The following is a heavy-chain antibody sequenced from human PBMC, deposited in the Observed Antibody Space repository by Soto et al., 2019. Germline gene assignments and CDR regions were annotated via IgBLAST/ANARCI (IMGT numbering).Heavy chain of an antibody. J-gene: IGHJ6*02. D-gene: IGHD3-9*01. Sequence: GESLKISCKGSGYSFSIYWIAWVRHMPGKGLEWMGIIYPGDSDTRYSPSFQGQVTISADKSIDTAYLQWSSLKASDTAMYYCARQGDILTGYSLYYYYGMDVWGQGTTVTVSS. CDR2: IYPGDSDT. V-gene: IGHV5-51*01. CDR1: GYSFSIYW. CDR3: ARQGDILTGYSLYYYYGMDV.